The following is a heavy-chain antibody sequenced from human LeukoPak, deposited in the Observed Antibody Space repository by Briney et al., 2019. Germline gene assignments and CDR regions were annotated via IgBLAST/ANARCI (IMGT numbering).Heavy chain of an antibody. CDR2: IYYSGST. CDR3: ARHDGAAAAGYFDY. V-gene: IGHV4-39*01. Sequence: SETLSLTCTVSGDAITSDKYYWGWIRQPPGKGLEWIGSIYYSGSTYYNPSLKSRVTISVDTSKNQFSLKLSSVTAADTAVYYCARHDGAAAAGYFDYWGQGTLVTVSS. D-gene: IGHD6-13*01. CDR1: GDAITSDKYY. J-gene: IGHJ4*02.